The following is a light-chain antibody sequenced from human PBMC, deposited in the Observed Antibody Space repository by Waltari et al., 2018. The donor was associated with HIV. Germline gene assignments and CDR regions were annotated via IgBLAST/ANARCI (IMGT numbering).Light chain of an antibody. CDR3: QQYYSTPRT. J-gene: IGKJ1*01. CDR1: QSVLYSSNHKNY. CDR2: WAS. Sequence: DIVMTQSPDSLAVSLGERATINCKSSQSVLYSSNHKNYLAWYQQKPGQHPKLLIYWASTRESGVPDRFSGSGSGTDFTLTISSLQAEDVAVYYCQQYYSTPRTFGQGTKVEIK. V-gene: IGKV4-1*01.